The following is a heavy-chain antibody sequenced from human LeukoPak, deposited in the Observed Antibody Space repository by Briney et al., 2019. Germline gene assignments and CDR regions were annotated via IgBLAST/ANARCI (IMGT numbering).Heavy chain of an antibody. CDR1: GFTFSDYY. CDR2: ISSSSSYT. Sequence: GGSLRLSCAASGFTFSDYYMSWIRQAPGKGLEWVSYISSSSSYTNYADSVKGRFTISRDNAKNSLYLQMNSLRAEETAVYYCARVGLGYSYGYGVDYWGQGTLVTVSS. CDR3: ARVGLGYSYGYGVDY. D-gene: IGHD5-18*01. V-gene: IGHV3-11*06. J-gene: IGHJ4*02.